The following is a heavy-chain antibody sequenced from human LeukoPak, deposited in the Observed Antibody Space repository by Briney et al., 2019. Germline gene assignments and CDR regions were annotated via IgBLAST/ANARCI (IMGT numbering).Heavy chain of an antibody. CDR3: ARGGTAMVLDY. Sequence: ASVKVSCKASGYTFTSYGISWVRQAPQEGLEWMGCISAYNGNTNYAQKLQGRVTMTTDTSTSTVYMELRSLRSDDTAVYYCARGGTAMVLDYWGQGTLVTVSS. D-gene: IGHD5-18*01. CDR2: ISAYNGNT. V-gene: IGHV1-18*01. CDR1: GYTFTSYG. J-gene: IGHJ4*02.